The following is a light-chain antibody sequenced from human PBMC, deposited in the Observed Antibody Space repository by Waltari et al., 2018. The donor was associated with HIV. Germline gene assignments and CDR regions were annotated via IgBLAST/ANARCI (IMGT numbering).Light chain of an antibody. J-gene: IGLJ1*01. CDR3: AAWDDSLSGSYV. Sequence: QSVLTQPPSASGTPGQRVTISCSGSSSNIGSNYVYCYQQLPGTAPKLLIYRNNQRPSGVPDRFSGSKSGTSASLAISGLRSEDEADYYCAAWDDSLSGSYVFGTVTKVTVL. V-gene: IGLV1-47*01. CDR2: RNN. CDR1: SSNIGSNY.